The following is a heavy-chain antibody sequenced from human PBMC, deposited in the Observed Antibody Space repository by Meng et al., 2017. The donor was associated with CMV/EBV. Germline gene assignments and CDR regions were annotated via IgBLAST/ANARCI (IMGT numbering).Heavy chain of an antibody. Sequence: LQLRESGPGLRKPSATLPRTCTASGGSISSSSCYWGWIRQPPGKGLEWIGSIYYSGSTYYNPSLKSRVTISVDTSKNQFSLKLSSVTAADTAVYYCASLAGDYWGQGTLVTVSS. CDR2: IYYSGST. V-gene: IGHV4-39*07. D-gene: IGHD3-10*01. CDR3: ASLAGDY. J-gene: IGHJ4*02. CDR1: GGSISSSSCY.